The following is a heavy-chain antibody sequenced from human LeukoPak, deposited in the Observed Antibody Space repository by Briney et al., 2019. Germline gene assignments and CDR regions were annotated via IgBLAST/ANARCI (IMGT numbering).Heavy chain of an antibody. V-gene: IGHV1-69*13. Sequence: SVEVSCKASGYTFTSYGISWVRQAPGQGLEWMGGIIPIFGTANYAQKFQGRVTITADESTSTAYMELSSLRSEGTAVYYCASGTPVGATQYPFDYWGQGTLVTVSS. CDR1: GYTFTSYG. CDR2: IIPIFGTA. D-gene: IGHD1-26*01. J-gene: IGHJ4*02. CDR3: ASGTPVGATQYPFDY.